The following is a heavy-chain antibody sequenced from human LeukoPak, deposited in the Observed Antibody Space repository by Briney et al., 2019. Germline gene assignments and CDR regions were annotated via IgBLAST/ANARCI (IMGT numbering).Heavy chain of an antibody. D-gene: IGHD6-13*01. V-gene: IGHV1-69*13. J-gene: IGHJ4*02. Sequence: ASVKVSCKASGGTFSSYAISWVRQAPGQGLEWMGGIIPIFGTANYAQKFQGRATITADESTSTAYMELSSLRAEDMGLYYCAKGYSSRWFGTFDFWGQGTLVTVSS. CDR2: IIPIFGTA. CDR1: GGTFSSYA. CDR3: AKGYSSRWFGTFDF.